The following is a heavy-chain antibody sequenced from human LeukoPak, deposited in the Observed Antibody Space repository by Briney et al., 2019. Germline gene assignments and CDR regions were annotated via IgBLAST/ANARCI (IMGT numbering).Heavy chain of an antibody. CDR1: GFTFSSYA. J-gene: IGHJ4*02. D-gene: IGHD1-26*01. Sequence: GSLRLSCAASGFTFSSYAMSWVRQAPGKGLEWVSAISGSGGSTYYADSVKGRFTISRDNSKNTLYLQMNSLRAEDTAVYYCARDVGLGATIDYWGQGTLVTVSS. CDR3: ARDVGLGATIDY. CDR2: ISGSGGST. V-gene: IGHV3-23*01.